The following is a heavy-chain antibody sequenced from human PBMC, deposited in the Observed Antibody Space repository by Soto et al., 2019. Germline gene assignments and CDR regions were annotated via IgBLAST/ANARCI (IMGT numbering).Heavy chain of an antibody. CDR2: NSGSGGST. Sequence: HPGGSLRLSCAASGFTFSSYAMSWVRQAPGKGLEWVSANSGSGGSTYYADSVKGRFTISRDNSKNTLYLQMNSLRAEDTAVYYCAKGGGPFVVVTAIGDVGYYYYGMDVWGQGTTVTVSS. J-gene: IGHJ6*02. CDR1: GFTFSSYA. CDR3: AKGGGPFVVVTAIGDVGYYYYGMDV. D-gene: IGHD2-21*02. V-gene: IGHV3-23*01.